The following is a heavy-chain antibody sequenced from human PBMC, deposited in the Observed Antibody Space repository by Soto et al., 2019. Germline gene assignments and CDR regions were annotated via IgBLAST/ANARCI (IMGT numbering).Heavy chain of an antibody. CDR2: INHSGST. V-gene: IGHV4-34*01. CDR3: ARHNAGPFDY. Sequence: PSETLSLTCAVYGGSFSGYYWSWIRQPPGKGLEWIGEINHSGSTNYNPSLKSRVTISVDTSKNQFSLKLSSVTAADTAVYYCARHNAGPFDYWGQGTLVTVSS. J-gene: IGHJ4*02. D-gene: IGHD2-8*01. CDR1: GGSFSGYY.